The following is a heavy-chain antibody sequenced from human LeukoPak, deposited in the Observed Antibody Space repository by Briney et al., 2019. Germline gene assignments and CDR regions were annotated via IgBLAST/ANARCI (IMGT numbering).Heavy chain of an antibody. CDR1: GGSISSGGYS. J-gene: IGHJ4*02. V-gene: IGHV4-30-2*01. CDR3: ARGPHFDY. CDR2: IYHSGST. Sequence: SETLSLTCAVSGGSISSGGYSWSWIRQPPGKGLEWIGYIYHSGSTYYNPSLKSRVTISVDTSKNQFSLKLSSVTAADTAVYYCARGPHFDYWGQGTLVTVSS.